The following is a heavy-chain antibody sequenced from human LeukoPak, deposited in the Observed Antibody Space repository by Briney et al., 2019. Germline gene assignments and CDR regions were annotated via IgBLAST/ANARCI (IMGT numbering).Heavy chain of an antibody. CDR3: AHSGGRYYEFGDYYYGMDV. D-gene: IGHD1-26*01. Sequence: SGPTLLKPTQTLTLTCTFSGFSLSTSGVGVGWIRQPPGKALDWLALIYWNDDKRYSPSLKSRLTITKDTSKNQVVLTMTNMDPVDTATYYCAHSGGRYYEFGDYYYGMDVWGQGTTVTVS. CDR1: GFSLSTSGVG. J-gene: IGHJ6*02. CDR2: IYWNDDK. V-gene: IGHV2-5*01.